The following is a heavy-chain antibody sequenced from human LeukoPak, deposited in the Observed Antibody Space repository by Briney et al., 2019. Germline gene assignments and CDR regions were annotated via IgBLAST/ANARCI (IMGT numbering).Heavy chain of an antibody. CDR2: ISGSGGST. CDR3: AKTPYGYCGGDCYIDY. J-gene: IGHJ4*02. Sequence: GGSLRLSCAASGFTFSSYAMSWVRQAPGKGLEWVSAISGSGGSTYYADSVKGRFTISRDNSKNTLYLQMNSLRAEDTAVYYCAKTPYGYCGGDCYIDYWGQGTLVTVSS. V-gene: IGHV3-23*01. D-gene: IGHD2-21*02. CDR1: GFTFSSYA.